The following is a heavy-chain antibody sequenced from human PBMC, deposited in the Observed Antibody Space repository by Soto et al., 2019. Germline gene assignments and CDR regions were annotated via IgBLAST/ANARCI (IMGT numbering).Heavy chain of an antibody. CDR3: ATYTSLDY. CDR1: GFTVSNNY. J-gene: IGHJ4*02. Sequence: EVQLVETGGGLIQPGGTLRLSCAASGFTVSNNYMSWVRQAPGKGLEWVSLIYSGGSTFYADSVKGRFTISRDNSKNTLFLQMNSLRAEDTAVYFCATYTSLDYWGQGTLVTVSS. D-gene: IGHD2-2*02. V-gene: IGHV3-53*02. CDR2: IYSGGST.